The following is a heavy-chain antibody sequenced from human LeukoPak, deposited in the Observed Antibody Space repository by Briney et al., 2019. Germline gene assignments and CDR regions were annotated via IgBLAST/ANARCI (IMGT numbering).Heavy chain of an antibody. CDR1: GGSFSGYY. CDR3: ARGRGITIIGVVISPNFDY. V-gene: IGHV4-34*01. Sequence: PSETLSLTCAVYGGSFSGYYWSWIRQPPGKGLEWIGEINHSGSTNYNPSLKSRVTISVDTSKNQFSLKLNSVTAADTAVYYCARGRGITIIGVVISPNFDYWGQGTLVTVSS. D-gene: IGHD3-3*01. CDR2: INHSGST. J-gene: IGHJ4*02.